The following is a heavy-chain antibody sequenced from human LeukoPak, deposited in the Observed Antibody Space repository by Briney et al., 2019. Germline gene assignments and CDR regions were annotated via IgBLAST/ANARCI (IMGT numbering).Heavy chain of an antibody. Sequence: GGSLRLSCAAAGFTFGDFGMRWVRQAPGKGLEWVALIWKDGSDEFYADSVKGRFTISRDNSRNTLSLQMNSLRREDTAVYYCAREEAFQLEASLDQWGQGTLVTVSS. D-gene: IGHD3-3*01. J-gene: IGHJ4*02. CDR2: IWKDGSDE. CDR3: AREEAFQLEASLDQ. V-gene: IGHV3-33*01. CDR1: GFTFGDFG.